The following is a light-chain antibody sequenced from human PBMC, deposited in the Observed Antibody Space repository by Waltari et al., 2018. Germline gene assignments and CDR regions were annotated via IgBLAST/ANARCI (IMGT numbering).Light chain of an antibody. Sequence: EIVLTQSPATLSVSPGERATFSCRASESVRGNLAWYQQKPGQAPRPLIYGASTRATGVPARFSGSGSGTEFTLTISSLQSEDSAVYYCQQYNNWPPLTFGGGTKVEIK. CDR3: QQYNNWPPLT. CDR2: GAS. CDR1: ESVRGN. J-gene: IGKJ4*01. V-gene: IGKV3-15*01.